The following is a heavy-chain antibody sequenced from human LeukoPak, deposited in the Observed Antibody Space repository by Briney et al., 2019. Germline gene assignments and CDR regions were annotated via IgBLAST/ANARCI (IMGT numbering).Heavy chain of an antibody. D-gene: IGHD3-22*01. CDR2: INPNSGGT. V-gene: IGHV1-2*02. CDR3: ASLRYYDSSGFGY. Sequence: ASVKVSCKASGYTFTGYYMHWVRQAPGQGLEWMGWINPNSGGTNYAQKFQGRVTMTRDTSISTAYMELSRLRFDDTAVYYCASLRYYDSSGFGYWGQGTLVTVSS. J-gene: IGHJ4*02. CDR1: GYTFTGYY.